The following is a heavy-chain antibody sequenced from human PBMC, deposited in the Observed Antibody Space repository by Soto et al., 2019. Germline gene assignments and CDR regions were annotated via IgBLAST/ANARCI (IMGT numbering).Heavy chain of an antibody. CDR3: AGGYSSRCYYDY. CDR2: IYYSGST. J-gene: IGHJ4*02. V-gene: IGHV4-59*01. D-gene: IGHD6-13*01. CDR1: GGSISSYY. Sequence: SETLSLTCTVSGGSISSYYWSWIRQPPGKGLEWIGYIYYSGSTNYNPSLKSRVTISVDTSKNQFSLKLSSVTAADTAVYYCAGGYSSRCYYDYWGRGTLVTGSS.